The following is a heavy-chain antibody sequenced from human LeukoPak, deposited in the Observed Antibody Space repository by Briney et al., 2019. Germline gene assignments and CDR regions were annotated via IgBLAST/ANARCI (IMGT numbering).Heavy chain of an antibody. CDR1: GGSISSYY. D-gene: IGHD1-26*01. J-gene: IGHJ4*02. Sequence: SETLSLTCTVSGGSISSYYWSWFRHPPGKGLEWCGYIYYSGSTNYNPSLTSRVTISVDTSKNQFSLKLSSVTAADTAVYYCARDIGTNWGQGTLVTVSS. CDR2: IYYSGST. CDR3: ARDIGTN. V-gene: IGHV4-59*01.